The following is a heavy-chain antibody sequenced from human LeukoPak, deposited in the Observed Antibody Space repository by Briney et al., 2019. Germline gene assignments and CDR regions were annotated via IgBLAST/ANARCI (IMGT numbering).Heavy chain of an antibody. CDR1: GDSVSSNSAA. D-gene: IGHD3-22*01. V-gene: IGHV6-1*01. CDR2: TYYRSKWFN. CDR3: ARERSSGPFFDY. J-gene: IGHJ4*02. Sequence: SQTLSLTCAISGDSVSSNSAAWNWIRQSPSRGLEWLGRTYYRSKWFNNYAISMRSRITINPDTSKNQLSLQLKSVTPEDTAVYYCARERSSGPFFDYWGQGMLVTVPS.